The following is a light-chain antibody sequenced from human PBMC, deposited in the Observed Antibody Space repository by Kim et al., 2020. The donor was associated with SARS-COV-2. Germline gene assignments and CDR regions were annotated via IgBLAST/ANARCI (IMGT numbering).Light chain of an antibody. CDR3: QQSHTAPLLS. CDR2: ASS. Sequence: DIQLTQSPSSLSASVGDRVTIACRSSHSITNYLNWYQQRPGKAPKLLIYASSTLQRGVPSRFSGSGSGTDFTLTISSLQPEDFATYYCQQSHTAPLLSFGGGTKLEI. V-gene: IGKV1-39*01. CDR1: HSITNY. J-gene: IGKJ4*01.